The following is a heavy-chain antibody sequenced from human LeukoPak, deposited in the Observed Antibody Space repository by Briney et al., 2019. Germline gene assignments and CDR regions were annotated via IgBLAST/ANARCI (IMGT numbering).Heavy chain of an antibody. J-gene: IGHJ4*02. V-gene: IGHV1-2*02. CDR3: ARRGRPIEYPSGWYGDFDY. CDR1: GYTFTGYY. D-gene: IGHD6-19*01. Sequence: GASVKVSCKASGYTFTGYYMHWVRQAPGQGLEWMGWINPNSGGTNYAQKFQGRVTMTRDTSISTAYMELSRLRSDDTAVYYCARRGRPIEYPSGWYGDFDYWGQGTLVTVSS. CDR2: INPNSGGT.